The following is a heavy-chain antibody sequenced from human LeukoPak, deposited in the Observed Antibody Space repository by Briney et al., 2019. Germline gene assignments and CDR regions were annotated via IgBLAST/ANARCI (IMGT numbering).Heavy chain of an antibody. Sequence: GGSLRLSCAASGLTFTTHGIHWVRQAPGKGPEWVAVISNDGTNKYYADSVRGRITISRDNSRDTVYLQMNSLRAEDTAVYYCAKSSNVVRGYMDVWGKGTTVTVSS. V-gene: IGHV3-30*04. D-gene: IGHD3-10*01. CDR1: GLTFTTHG. J-gene: IGHJ6*03. CDR2: ISNDGTNK. CDR3: AKSSNVVRGYMDV.